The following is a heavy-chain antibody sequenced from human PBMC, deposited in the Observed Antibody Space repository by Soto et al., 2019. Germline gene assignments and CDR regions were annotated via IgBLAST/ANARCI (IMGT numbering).Heavy chain of an antibody. CDR2: ISAYNGNT. CDR3: ARDYYGSGSYHPTPNY. J-gene: IGHJ4*02. CDR1: GYTFTSYG. D-gene: IGHD3-10*01. Sequence: ASVKVSCKASGYTFTSYGISWVRQAPGQGLEWMGWISAYNGNTNYAQKLQGRVTITADESTSTAYMELSSLRSEDTAVYYCARDYYGSGSYHPTPNYWGQGTLVTVSS. V-gene: IGHV1-18*01.